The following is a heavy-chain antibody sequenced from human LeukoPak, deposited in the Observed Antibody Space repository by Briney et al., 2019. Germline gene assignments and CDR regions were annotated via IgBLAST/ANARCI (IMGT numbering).Heavy chain of an antibody. CDR3: ARLSVVPAAKVDY. Sequence: SETLSLTCAVSGYSISSGYYWGWIRQPPGKGVEWIGSIYHSGSTYYNPSLKSRVPITVDTSKNQFSLKLSSVTAADTAVYYCARLSVVPAAKVDYWGQGTLVTVSS. CDR2: IYHSGST. D-gene: IGHD2-2*01. V-gene: IGHV4-38-2*01. CDR1: GYSISSGYY. J-gene: IGHJ4*02.